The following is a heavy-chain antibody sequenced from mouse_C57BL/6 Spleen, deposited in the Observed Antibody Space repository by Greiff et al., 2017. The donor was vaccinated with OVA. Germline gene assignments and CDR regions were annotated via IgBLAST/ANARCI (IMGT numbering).Heavy chain of an antibody. CDR2: ISGGGGNT. D-gene: IGHD1-1*01. Sequence: EVQLVESGGGLVKPGGSLKLSCAASGFTFSSYTLSWVRQTPEKRLEWVATISGGGGNTYYPDSVKGRFTITRDNAKNTLYLQMSSLRSEDTALYYCARQGDYGMGCDYWGQGTTLTVSA. J-gene: IGHJ2*01. V-gene: IGHV5-9*01. CDR1: GFTFSSYT. CDR3: ARQGDYGMGCDY.